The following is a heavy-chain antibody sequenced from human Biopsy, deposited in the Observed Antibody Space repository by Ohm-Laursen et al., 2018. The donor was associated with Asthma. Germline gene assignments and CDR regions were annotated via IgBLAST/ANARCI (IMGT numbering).Heavy chain of an antibody. Sequence: TQTLTLTCTFSGFSLSSTGVGVGWIRQPPGKALEWLALIYWNDDKRYSPSLKSRLTITKDTSKNQVVLTVTNMDPVDTATYYCAPRPVLPAAEEVFDYWGQGTLVTVSS. J-gene: IGHJ4*02. D-gene: IGHD2-2*01. CDR1: GFSLSSTGVG. V-gene: IGHV2-5*01. CDR2: IYWNDDK. CDR3: APRPVLPAAEEVFDY.